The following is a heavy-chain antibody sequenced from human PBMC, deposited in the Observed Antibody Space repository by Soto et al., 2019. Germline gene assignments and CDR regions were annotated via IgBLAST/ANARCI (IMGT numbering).Heavy chain of an antibody. CDR3: ARVAPKQNKARGYLNGMDV. V-gene: IGHV4-59*01. CDR1: GASISGYY. J-gene: IGHJ6*02. Sequence: SDTLSLTCTVSGASISGYYWSWIRQPPGEGLEWIGYIYYSGSTSYNPSLKIRVTISLDMSKNQFSLKLSSVTAADTAVYYCARVAPKQNKARGYLNGMDVWCQGTTVTVAS. D-gene: IGHD6-25*01. CDR2: IYYSGST.